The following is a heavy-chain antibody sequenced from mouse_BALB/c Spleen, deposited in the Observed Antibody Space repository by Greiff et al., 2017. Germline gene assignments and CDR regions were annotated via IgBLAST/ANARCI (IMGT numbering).Heavy chain of an antibody. D-gene: IGHD2-14*01. CDR1: GFTFSSYG. CDR2: ISSGGSYT. CDR3: ARLVRLGYYAMDY. J-gene: IGHJ4*01. V-gene: IGHV5-6*01. Sequence: EVQVVESGGDLVKPGGSLKLSCAASGFTFSSYGMSWVRQTPDKRLEWVATISSGGSYTYYPDSVKGRFTISRDNAKNTLYLQMSSLKSEDTAMYYCARLVRLGYYAMDYWGQGTSVTVSS.